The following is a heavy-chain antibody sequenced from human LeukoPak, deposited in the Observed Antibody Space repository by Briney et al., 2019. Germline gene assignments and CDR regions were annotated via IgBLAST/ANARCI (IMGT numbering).Heavy chain of an antibody. CDR2: ISGSSSTI. Sequence: GGSLRLSCAGSGFTFRSHSMTWVRQAPGKGLEWISYISGSSSTIHYADSVKGRFTISRDNAKNSLYLQMNSLRAEDTAVYYCARDYPVYAGFGYWGQGTLVTVSS. D-gene: IGHD1-14*01. CDR1: GFTFRSHS. J-gene: IGHJ4*02. V-gene: IGHV3-48*04. CDR3: ARDYPVYAGFGY.